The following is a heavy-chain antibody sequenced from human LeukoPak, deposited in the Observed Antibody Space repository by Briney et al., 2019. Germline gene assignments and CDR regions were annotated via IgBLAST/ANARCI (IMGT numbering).Heavy chain of an antibody. CDR2: IKQDGSEK. D-gene: IGHD1-7*01. CDR1: GFTFSSYW. J-gene: IGHJ3*02. Sequence: GGSLRLSCAASGFTFSSYWMSWVRQAPGKGLEWVANIKQDGSEKYYVDSVKGRFTISRDNAKNSLYLQMNSLRAEDTAVYYCATLPDWNYFPYDAFDIWGQGTMVTVSS. V-gene: IGHV3-7*01. CDR3: ATLPDWNYFPYDAFDI.